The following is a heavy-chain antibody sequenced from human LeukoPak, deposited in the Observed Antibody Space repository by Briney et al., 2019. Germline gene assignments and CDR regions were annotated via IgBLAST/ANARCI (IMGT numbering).Heavy chain of an antibody. J-gene: IGHJ4*02. CDR2: ISHSGTT. CDR1: GGSFSDYY. Sequence: SETLSLTCAVYGGSFSDYYWTSIRQTPGKGLEWIGQISHSGTTSYNPSLKSRVTMSVDTSKNQFSLKLTSVTAADTAVYYCARGCPGYWGQGTLVTVSS. V-gene: IGHV4-34*01. CDR3: ARGCPGY.